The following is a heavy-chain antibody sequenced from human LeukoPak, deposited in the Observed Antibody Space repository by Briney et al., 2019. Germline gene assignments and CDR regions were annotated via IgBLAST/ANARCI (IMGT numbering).Heavy chain of an antibody. V-gene: IGHV4-34*01. CDR1: GGSFTDYY. J-gene: IGHJ3*02. CDR3: ARQPLNCTSTNCYAFDI. Sequence: SETLSLTCAFYGGSFTDYYWSWIRQPPRKGLEWIGEINHSGSTNYNPSLKTRVTISVDTSKNQFSLTLNSVTAADTAVYYCARQPLNCTSTNCYAFDIWGQGTMVTVSS. CDR2: INHSGST. D-gene: IGHD2-2*01.